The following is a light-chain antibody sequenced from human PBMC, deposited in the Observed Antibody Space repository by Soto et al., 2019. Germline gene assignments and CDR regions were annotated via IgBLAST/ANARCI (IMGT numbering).Light chain of an antibody. Sequence: SYELTQPPSVSVAPGKTARITCGGNNIGSKSVHWYQQKPGQAPVLVIYYNSDRPSGTPERFSGSNSGNTATLTISRVEAGDEADYYCQVWHSSSDHYVFGTGTKVTVL. CDR2: YNS. CDR1: NIGSKS. CDR3: QVWHSSSDHYV. J-gene: IGLJ1*01. V-gene: IGLV3-21*04.